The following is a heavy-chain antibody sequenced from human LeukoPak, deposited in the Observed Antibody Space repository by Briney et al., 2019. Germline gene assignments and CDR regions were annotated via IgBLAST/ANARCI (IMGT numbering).Heavy chain of an antibody. Sequence: GGSLRLSCAASGFTFSSYSMNWVRQAPGKGLEWVSSISSSSSYIYYADSVKGRFTISRDNSKNTLYLQMNSLRAEDTAVYYCAKEGLAAAGTFGYWGQGTLVTVSS. CDR1: GFTFSSYS. D-gene: IGHD6-13*01. V-gene: IGHV3-21*04. J-gene: IGHJ4*02. CDR2: ISSSSSYI. CDR3: AKEGLAAAGTFGY.